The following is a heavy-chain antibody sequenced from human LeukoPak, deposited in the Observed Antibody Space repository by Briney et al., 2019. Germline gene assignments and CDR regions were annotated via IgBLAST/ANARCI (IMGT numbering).Heavy chain of an antibody. CDR3: ARDNEWLLYDY. Sequence: GGSLRLSCAASGFTFSGYGMHWVRQAPGKGLEWVAFIHYDGARSYYADSVEGRFTISRDNAKNTLYLQMNSLRAEDTAVYYCARDNEWLLYDYWGQGTLVTVSS. V-gene: IGHV3-30*02. CDR1: GFTFSGYG. J-gene: IGHJ4*02. CDR2: IHYDGARS. D-gene: IGHD3-3*01.